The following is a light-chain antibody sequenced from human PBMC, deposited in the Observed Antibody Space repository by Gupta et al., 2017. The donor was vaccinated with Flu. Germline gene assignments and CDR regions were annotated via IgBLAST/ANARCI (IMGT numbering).Light chain of an antibody. CDR2: ATF. V-gene: IGKV1-12*01. J-gene: IGKJ4*01. Sequence: DIQMTQSPSSVSASVGDRVTITCRASQGINNWLVWYQQKPGKAPKLLIYATFTLQSGVSSRFSGSGSGTDFTLTISSLQPEDSATYYCQQADVFPVTFGGGTKLEIK. CDR3: QQADVFPVT. CDR1: QGINNW.